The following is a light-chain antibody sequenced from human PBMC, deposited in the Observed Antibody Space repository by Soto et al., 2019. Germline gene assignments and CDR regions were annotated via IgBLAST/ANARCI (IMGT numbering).Light chain of an antibody. CDR3: QHSNSYSEA. CDR1: QTISSW. CDR2: KAS. J-gene: IGKJ1*01. V-gene: IGKV1-5*03. Sequence: IQMTQSPSTLSGSVGYRVTITCRASQTISSWLAWYQQKPGKAPKLLIYKASTLKSGVPSRFSGSGSGTEFTLTISSLQPDDFTTYYCQHSNSYSEAFGQGTKV.